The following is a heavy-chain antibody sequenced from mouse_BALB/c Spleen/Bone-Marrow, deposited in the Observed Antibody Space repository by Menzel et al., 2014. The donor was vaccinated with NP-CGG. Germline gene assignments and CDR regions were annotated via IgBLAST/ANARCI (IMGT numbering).Heavy chain of an antibody. J-gene: IGHJ4*01. CDR1: GFNIKDTY. Sequence: EVQRVESGAELVKPGASVKLSCTASGFNIKDTYMHWVKQRPEQGLEWIGRIDPANGNTKYDPKFQGKATITADTSSNTACLQLSSLTSEDTAVYYCARPIFPWGQGTSVTVSS. CDR2: IDPANGNT. CDR3: ARPIFP. V-gene: IGHV14-3*02.